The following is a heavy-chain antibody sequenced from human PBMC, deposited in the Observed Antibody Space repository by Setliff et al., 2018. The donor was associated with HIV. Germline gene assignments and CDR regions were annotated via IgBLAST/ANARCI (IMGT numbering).Heavy chain of an antibody. Sequence: PGGSLRLSCAASGFTFSSYSMNWVRQAPGKGLEWVSSISSSSDYIYYADSVEGRFIISRDNAKNSLYLQMNSLRAEDTAVYYCARDFRIQLWFDYWGQGTLVTVSS. CDR2: ISSSSDYI. J-gene: IGHJ4*02. CDR3: ARDFRIQLWFDY. V-gene: IGHV3-21*01. D-gene: IGHD5-18*01. CDR1: GFTFSSYS.